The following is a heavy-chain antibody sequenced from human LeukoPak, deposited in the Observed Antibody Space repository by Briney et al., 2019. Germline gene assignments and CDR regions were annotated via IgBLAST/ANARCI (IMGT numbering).Heavy chain of an antibody. D-gene: IGHD3-10*01. CDR1: GGSISSGSYY. Sequence: SQTLSLTCTVSGGSISSGSYYWGWIRQPPGKGLEWIGTIYYSGSTFYNPSLKSRVTISVDTSKNQFSLKLSSVTAADTAVYYCARVYGSGSYSDSWGQGTLVTVSS. V-gene: IGHV4-39*07. J-gene: IGHJ4*02. CDR3: ARVYGSGSYSDS. CDR2: IYYSGST.